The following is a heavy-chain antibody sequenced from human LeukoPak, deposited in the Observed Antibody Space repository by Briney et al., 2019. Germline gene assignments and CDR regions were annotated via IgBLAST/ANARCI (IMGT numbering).Heavy chain of an antibody. D-gene: IGHD1-26*01. CDR3: ARVSSGSYYFDY. CDR2: IYSGGST. Sequence: GGSLRLSCAASEFSVGSNYMTWVRQAPGKGLEWVSLIYSGGSTYYADSVKGRFTISRDNSKNTLYLQMSSLRAEDTAVYYCARVSSGSYYFDYWGQGTLVTVSS. V-gene: IGHV3-66*01. J-gene: IGHJ4*02. CDR1: EFSVGSNY.